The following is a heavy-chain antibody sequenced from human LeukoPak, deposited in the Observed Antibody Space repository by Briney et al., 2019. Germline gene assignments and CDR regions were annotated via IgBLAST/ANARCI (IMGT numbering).Heavy chain of an antibody. Sequence: PGGSLGLSCAASGFTFSSYSMNWVRQAPGKGLEWVSYISSSSSTIYYADSVKGRFTISRDNAKNSLYLQMNSLRDEDTAVYYCAREPYSGYDYPLDYWGQGTLVTVSS. J-gene: IGHJ4*02. V-gene: IGHV3-48*02. D-gene: IGHD5-12*01. CDR1: GFTFSSYS. CDR2: ISSSSSTI. CDR3: AREPYSGYDYPLDY.